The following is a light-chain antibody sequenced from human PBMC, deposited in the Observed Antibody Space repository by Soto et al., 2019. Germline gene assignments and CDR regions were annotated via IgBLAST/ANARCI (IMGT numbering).Light chain of an antibody. V-gene: IGKV1-39*01. Sequence: IQMTQSPSSLSASVGDRVSITCRASQHINSFLNWYQQNPGEAPKLLIYAASRLQDGVPSRVSGRGSVTDCILTISMFLPEDLSTCYCQHSYTTPRFSFGQGTKLEIK. CDR1: QHINSF. CDR3: QHSYTTPRFS. CDR2: AAS. J-gene: IGKJ2*01.